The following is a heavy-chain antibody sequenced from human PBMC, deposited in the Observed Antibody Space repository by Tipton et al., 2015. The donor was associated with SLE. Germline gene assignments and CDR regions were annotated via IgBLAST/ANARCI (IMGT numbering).Heavy chain of an antibody. CDR3: ARHRIDVAADFDS. CDR1: GDSIRSSNYY. Sequence: TLSLTCTVSGDSIRSSNYYWGWVRQPPGKGLAWIGSVFHSGYTYYNPSLKSRVTISVDTSKNQFSLRLNSVTATDTAVYFCARHRIDVAADFDSWGQGSLVTVSS. J-gene: IGHJ4*02. V-gene: IGHV4-39*01. D-gene: IGHD6-19*01. CDR2: VFHSGYT.